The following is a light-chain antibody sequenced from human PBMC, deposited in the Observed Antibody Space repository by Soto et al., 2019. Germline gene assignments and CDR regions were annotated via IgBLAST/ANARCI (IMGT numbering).Light chain of an antibody. CDR1: QDISRW. CDR2: GAS. J-gene: IGKJ3*01. CDR3: QQANSFPFT. V-gene: IGKV1-12*01. Sequence: DIQMTQSPSSVSASVGDRVTITCRASQDISRWLAWYQRKPGKAPNLLIFGASRLQSGVPSRFSGSGSGTDFTLTISSLQPEDFATYYCQQANSFPFTFGPGTKVDIK.